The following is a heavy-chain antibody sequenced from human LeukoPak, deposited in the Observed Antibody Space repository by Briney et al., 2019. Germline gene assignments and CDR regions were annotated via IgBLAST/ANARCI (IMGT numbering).Heavy chain of an antibody. V-gene: IGHV3-33*01. CDR2: IWYDGSNK. Sequence: GGSLRLSCAASGLSLTTHGMHWVRQAPGKGLERVAVIWYDGSNKYYADSVKGRFTISRDNSKNTLYLQMNSLRAEDTAVYYCASVYSYGWFDYWGQGTLVTVSS. J-gene: IGHJ5*01. CDR1: GLSLTTHG. D-gene: IGHD5-18*01. CDR3: ASVYSYGWFDY.